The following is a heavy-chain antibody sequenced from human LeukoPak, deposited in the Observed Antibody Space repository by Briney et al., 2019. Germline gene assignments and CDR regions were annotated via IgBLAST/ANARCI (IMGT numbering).Heavy chain of an antibody. CDR1: GESFSGYY. V-gene: IGHV4-34*01. D-gene: IGHD3-10*01. CDR2: INQSGST. J-gene: IGHJ4*02. Sequence: PSETLSLTCAVYGESFSGYYWSSVRQPPGKGLEWVGEINQSGSTNYKPPLKSRDTLSDDTSKNQFSLKLISVTAAVTAVYYVARGRLGIYYGSGSYRYWGQGTLVTVSS. CDR3: ARGRLGIYYGSGSYRY.